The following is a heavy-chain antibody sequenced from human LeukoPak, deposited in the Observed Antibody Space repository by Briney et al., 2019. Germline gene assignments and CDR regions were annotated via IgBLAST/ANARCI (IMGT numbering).Heavy chain of an antibody. CDR3: TRRWIADY. V-gene: IGHV3-7*01. CDR2: IKQDGGEK. J-gene: IGHJ4*02. Sequence: GGSLRLSCAASGFTFSSYYMSWVRQAPGKGLEWVANIKQDGGEKYYVDSVKGRFTISRDNAENSLYLHMNSLRAEDTAVYYCTRRWIADYRGQGTLVTVSS. D-gene: IGHD2-2*03. CDR1: GFTFSSYY.